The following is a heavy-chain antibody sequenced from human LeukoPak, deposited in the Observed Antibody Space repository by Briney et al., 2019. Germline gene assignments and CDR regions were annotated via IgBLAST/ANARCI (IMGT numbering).Heavy chain of an antibody. CDR3: ARTVGATRKIFDY. CDR1: GGSISSYY. CDR2: IYYSGST. V-gene: IGHV4-59*01. D-gene: IGHD1-26*01. J-gene: IGHJ4*02. Sequence: PSETLSLTCTVSGGSISSYYWSWIRQPPGKGLEWIGYIYYSGSTSYNPSLKSRVTISVDTSKNQFSLKLSSVTAADTAVYYCARTVGATRKIFDYWGQGTLVTVSS.